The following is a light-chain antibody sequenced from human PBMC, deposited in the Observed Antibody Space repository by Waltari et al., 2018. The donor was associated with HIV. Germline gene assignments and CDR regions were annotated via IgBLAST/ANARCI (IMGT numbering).Light chain of an antibody. J-gene: IGLJ3*02. V-gene: IGLV1-47*01. CDR3: AAWDDSLSGWV. CDR1: SSTIGDNS. Sequence: QSALTQPPSTSGTPGQTVTIPCSGSSSTIGDNSVSWYQQLPGTAPKLLFYRNSQLPSGVLDRFSGSKAGTSASLAINDLRSEDEAEYHCAAWDDSLSGWVFGGGTNLTVL. CDR2: RNS.